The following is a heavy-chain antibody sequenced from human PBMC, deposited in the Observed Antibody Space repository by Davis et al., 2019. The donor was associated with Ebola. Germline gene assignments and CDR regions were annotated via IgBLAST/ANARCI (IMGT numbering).Heavy chain of an antibody. CDR2: IYWDDDK. J-gene: IGHJ6*04. D-gene: IGHD3-3*01. CDR1: GFSLSTSGVG. CDR3: ARTLEYYDFWSGYYSPKNYYYYGMDV. V-gene: IGHV2-5*02. Sequence: SGPTLVKPTQTLTLTCTFSGFSLSTSGVGVGWIRQPPGKALEWLALIYWDDDKRYSTSLKSRLTITKDTSKNQVVLTMTNMDPVDTATYYCARTLEYYDFWSGYYSPKNYYYYGMDVWGKGTTVTVSS.